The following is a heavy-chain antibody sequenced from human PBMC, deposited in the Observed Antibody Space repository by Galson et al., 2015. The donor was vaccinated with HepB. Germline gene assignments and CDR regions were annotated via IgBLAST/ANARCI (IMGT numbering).Heavy chain of an antibody. D-gene: IGHD3-16*01. CDR1: GFSFSGYA. CDR3: ARAVDETVWDAYPRGWFDS. Sequence: SLRLSCAASGFSFSGYAMYWVRQAPGKGLEWVSLIWFDGSKKYYAGSVKGRFTISRDNSKNTLYLQMNSLRADDTAVYYCARAVDETVWDAYPRGWFDSWGQGTLVTVSS. V-gene: IGHV3-33*01. CDR2: IWFDGSKK. J-gene: IGHJ5*01.